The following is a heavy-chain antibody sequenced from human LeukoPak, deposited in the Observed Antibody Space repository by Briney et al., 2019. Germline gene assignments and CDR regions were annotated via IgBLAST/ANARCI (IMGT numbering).Heavy chain of an antibody. Sequence: GGSLRLSCAASGFSFSSYVMSWVRQAPGKGLEWVSSISANGGTTYYADSVKGRFTISRDNSKNTLYLQMNSLRAQDTAVFYCAGYSGSGTPFDYWGQGTLVTVSS. V-gene: IGHV3-23*01. CDR2: ISANGGTT. D-gene: IGHD3-10*01. CDR1: GFSFSSYV. CDR3: AGYSGSGTPFDY. J-gene: IGHJ4*02.